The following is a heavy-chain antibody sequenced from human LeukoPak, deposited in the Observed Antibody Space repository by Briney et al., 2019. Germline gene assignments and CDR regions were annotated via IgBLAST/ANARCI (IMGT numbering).Heavy chain of an antibody. CDR3: ARESNYHGSGTGWFDP. CDR1: GGSISSGSYY. CDR2: IYISGSP. Sequence: SQTLSLTCTVSGGSISSGSYYWTWIRQPAGKGLEYIGRIYISGSPSYNPSLKSRVTISVDTSKNQLSLKLSSVTAADTALYYCARESNYHGSGTGWFDPWGQGTLVTVSS. D-gene: IGHD3-10*01. V-gene: IGHV4-61*02. J-gene: IGHJ5*02.